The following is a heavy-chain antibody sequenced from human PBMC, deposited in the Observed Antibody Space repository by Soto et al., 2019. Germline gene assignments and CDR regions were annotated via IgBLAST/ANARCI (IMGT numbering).Heavy chain of an antibody. D-gene: IGHD6-19*01. CDR1: FTSYD. Sequence: QVQLVQSGAEVKKPGASVKVSCTFTSYDINWVRQAPGQGLEWMAWMNPNSGDTRYAQELQGRVTMTTNTSSFTAYMELSSLRSEDTAVYYCARGPGSSDWRFSYYYMDVWGQGTTVTVSS. J-gene: IGHJ6*02. CDR2: MNPNSGDT. V-gene: IGHV1-8*01. CDR3: ARGPGSSDWRFSYYYMDV.